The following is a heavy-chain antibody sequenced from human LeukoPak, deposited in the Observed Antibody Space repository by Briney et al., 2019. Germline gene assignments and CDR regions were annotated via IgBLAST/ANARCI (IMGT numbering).Heavy chain of an antibody. Sequence: PSETLSLTCTVSGGSISSSIYFWGWIRQPPGKGLEWIGSIHYSGSTYHDPSLKSRVTVSLDTSKNQFSLKLSSVTATDTAAYYCARQLYSSGSYYAPMDVWGKGTTVTISS. CDR2: IHYSGST. V-gene: IGHV4-39*01. CDR1: GGSISSSIYF. D-gene: IGHD3-10*01. CDR3: ARQLYSSGSYYAPMDV. J-gene: IGHJ6*03.